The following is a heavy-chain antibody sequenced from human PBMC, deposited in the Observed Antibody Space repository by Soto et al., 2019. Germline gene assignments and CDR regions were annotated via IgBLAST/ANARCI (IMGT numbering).Heavy chain of an antibody. J-gene: IGHJ6*03. D-gene: IGHD7-27*01. Sequence: PGGSLRLSCAASGFTFSSYSMNWVRQAPGKGLEWVSSISSSSSYIYYADSVKGRFTISRDNAKNSLYLQMNSLRAEDTILYYCARDQNWGLNYYYYMDVWGKGTTVTVSS. CDR3: ARDQNWGLNYYYYMDV. CDR2: ISSSSSYI. CDR1: GFTFSSYS. V-gene: IGHV3-21*01.